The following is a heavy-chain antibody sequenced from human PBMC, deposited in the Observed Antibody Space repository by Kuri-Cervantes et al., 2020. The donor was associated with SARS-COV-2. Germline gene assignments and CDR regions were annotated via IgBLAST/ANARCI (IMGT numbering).Heavy chain of an antibody. V-gene: IGHV4-34*01. Sequence: GSLRLSCAVYGGSFSGYYWSWIRQPPGKGLEWIGEINHSGSTNYNPSLKSRVTISVDASKNQFSLKLSSVTAADTAVYYCARERESFGVVDAFDIWGQGTMVTVSS. J-gene: IGHJ3*02. CDR2: INHSGST. CDR3: ARERESFGVVDAFDI. CDR1: GGSFSGYY. D-gene: IGHD3-10*01.